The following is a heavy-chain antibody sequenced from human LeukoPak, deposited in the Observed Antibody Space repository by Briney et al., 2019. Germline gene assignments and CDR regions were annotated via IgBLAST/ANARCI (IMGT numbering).Heavy chain of an antibody. Sequence: ASVKVSCKASGYTFTSYDTNWVRQATGQGLEWMGWMNPNSGNTGYAQKFQGRVTMTRNTSISTAYMELSSLRSEDTAVYYCARGLRFLEWLRQGNWFDPWGQGTLVTVSS. CDR2: MNPNSGNT. V-gene: IGHV1-8*01. CDR3: ARGLRFLEWLRQGNWFDP. CDR1: GYTFTSYD. D-gene: IGHD3-3*01. J-gene: IGHJ5*02.